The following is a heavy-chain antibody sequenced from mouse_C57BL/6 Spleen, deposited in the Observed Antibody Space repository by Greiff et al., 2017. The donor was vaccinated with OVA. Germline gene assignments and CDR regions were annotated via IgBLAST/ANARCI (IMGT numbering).Heavy chain of an antibody. CDR2: ISSGSSTI. CDR1: GFTFSDYG. D-gene: IGHD1-1*01. J-gene: IGHJ3*01. Sequence: DVMLVESGGGLVKPGGSVKLSCAASGFTFSDYGMHWVRQAPEKGLEWVAYISSGSSTIYYADTVKGRFTISRDNAKNTLFLQMTSLRSEDTAMYCCARGDYYGSSGFAWFAYWGQGTLVTVSA. CDR3: ARGDYYGSSGFAWFAY. V-gene: IGHV5-17*01.